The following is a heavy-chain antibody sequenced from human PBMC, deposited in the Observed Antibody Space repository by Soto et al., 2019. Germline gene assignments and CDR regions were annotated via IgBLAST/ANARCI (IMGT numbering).Heavy chain of an antibody. CDR3: ARYITTVTAFDY. CDR1: GGSISSGDYY. Sequence: SETLSLTCTVSGGSISSGDYYWSWIRQPPGKGLEWTGYIYYSGSTYYNPSLKSRVTISEDTSKNQFSLKLSSVTAADTAVYYCARYITTVTAFDYWGQGTLVTVSS. CDR2: IYYSGST. V-gene: IGHV4-30-4*01. D-gene: IGHD4-17*01. J-gene: IGHJ4*02.